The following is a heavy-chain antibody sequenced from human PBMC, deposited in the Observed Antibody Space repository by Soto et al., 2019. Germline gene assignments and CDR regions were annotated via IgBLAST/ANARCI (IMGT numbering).Heavy chain of an antibody. V-gene: IGHV1-18*01. CDR2: ISAYNGNT. J-gene: IGHJ5*02. D-gene: IGHD3-22*01. Sequence: ASVKVPCKASGYTFTSYGISWVRQAPGQGLEWMGWISAYNGNTNYAQKLQGRVTMTTDTSTSTAYMELRSLRSDDTAVYYCARGKWEYYDSSGYYTETDWFDPWGQGTLVTVPQ. CDR3: ARGKWEYYDSSGYYTETDWFDP. CDR1: GYTFTSYG.